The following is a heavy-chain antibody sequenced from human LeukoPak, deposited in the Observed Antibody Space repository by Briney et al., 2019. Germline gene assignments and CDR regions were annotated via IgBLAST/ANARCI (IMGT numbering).Heavy chain of an antibody. D-gene: IGHD5-18*01. Sequence: GGSLRLSCAASGFTFSGSAMHWVRQASGKGLEWVGRIRSKANSYATAYAASVKGRFTISRDDSKNTAYLQMNSLKTEDTAVYYCTRHDRVPLQTGPNLAGYSWGRDYYYYGMDVWGQGTTVTVSS. CDR2: IRSKANSYAT. CDR3: TRHDRVPLQTGPNLAGYSWGRDYYYYGMDV. V-gene: IGHV3-73*01. CDR1: GFTFSGSA. J-gene: IGHJ6*02.